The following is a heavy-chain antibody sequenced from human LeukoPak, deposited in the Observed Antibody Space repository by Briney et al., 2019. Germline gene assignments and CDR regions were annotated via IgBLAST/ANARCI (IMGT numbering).Heavy chain of an antibody. CDR3: ARTPHSYGGGNAFDI. J-gene: IGHJ3*02. V-gene: IGHV4-61*02. D-gene: IGHD5-18*01. CDR2: IYTSGST. Sequence: SETLSLTCTVSGGSISSGSYYWSWIRQPAGKGLEWIGRIYTSGSTNYNPSLKSRVTMSVDTSKNQFSLKLSSVTAADTAVYYCARTPHSYGGGNAFDIWGQGTMVTVSS. CDR1: GGSISSGSYY.